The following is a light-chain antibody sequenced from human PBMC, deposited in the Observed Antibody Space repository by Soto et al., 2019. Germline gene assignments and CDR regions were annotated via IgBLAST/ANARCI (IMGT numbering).Light chain of an antibody. CDR3: QSYDSSLSGYV. CDR1: SSNIGAGYD. J-gene: IGLJ1*01. CDR2: GNS. Sequence: QCVLTHPASGSGAQRQRLTISCTGSSSNIGAGYDVHWYQQLPGTAPKLLIYGNSNRPSGVPDRFSGSKSGTSASLAITGLQAEDEADYYCQSYDSSLSGYVFGTGTKVTVL. V-gene: IGLV1-40*01.